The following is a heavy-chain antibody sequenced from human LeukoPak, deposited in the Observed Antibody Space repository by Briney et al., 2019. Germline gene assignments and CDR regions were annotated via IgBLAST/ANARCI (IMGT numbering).Heavy chain of an antibody. Sequence: GESLKISCKGSGCSFTSYWIGWVRQMPGKGLEWMGIIYPGDSDTRYSPSFQGQVTISADKSISTAYLQWSSLKASDTAMYYCARQGKNYYDSSGPIIGWGQGTLVTVSS. CDR3: ARQGKNYYDSSGPIIG. CDR2: IYPGDSDT. D-gene: IGHD3-22*01. V-gene: IGHV5-51*01. CDR1: GCSFTSYW. J-gene: IGHJ4*02.